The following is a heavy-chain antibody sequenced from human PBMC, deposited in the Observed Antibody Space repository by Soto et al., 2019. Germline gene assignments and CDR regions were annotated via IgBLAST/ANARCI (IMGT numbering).Heavy chain of an antibody. V-gene: IGHV1-69*08. Sequence: QVQLVQSGAEVKKPGSSVKVSCKASGGTFSPYTINWVRQAPGKGLEWMGRIIPFHGVTNYAQKFQARVTISADKSTSTAYMELSGLSFEDTAMYYCTRDGEITVSTWSFGGFWGRGTLVTVSS. CDR1: GGTFSPYT. J-gene: IGHJ4*02. CDR2: IIPFHGVT. D-gene: IGHD3-10*01. CDR3: TRDGEITVSTWSFGGF.